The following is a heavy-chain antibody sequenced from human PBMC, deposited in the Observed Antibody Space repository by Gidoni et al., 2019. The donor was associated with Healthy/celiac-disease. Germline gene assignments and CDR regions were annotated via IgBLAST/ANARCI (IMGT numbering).Heavy chain of an antibody. CDR3: AKDQYPYYYDSSGYAAFDY. CDR1: GFTFSSYA. J-gene: IGHJ4*02. CDR2: ISGSGGST. Sequence: EVQLLESGGGLVQPGGSLRLSCAASGFTFSSYAMSWVRQAPGKGLVWVSAISGSGGSTYYADSVKGRFTISRDNSKNTLYLQMNSLRAEDTAVYYCAKDQYPYYYDSSGYAAFDYWGQGTLVTVSS. V-gene: IGHV3-23*01. D-gene: IGHD3-22*01.